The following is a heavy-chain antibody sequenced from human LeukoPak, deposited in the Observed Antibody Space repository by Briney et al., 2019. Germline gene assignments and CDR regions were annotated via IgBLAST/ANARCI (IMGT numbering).Heavy chain of an antibody. CDR2: INWNGAGT. Sequence: PGGSLRLSCAASGFSFGDYDMSWVRQAPGKGLEWVSGINWNGAGTGYADSVKGRFTISRDNAKNSLYLQMNSLRAEDTAVYFCARGDYYDSSGPDYWGQGTLVTVSS. V-gene: IGHV3-20*04. J-gene: IGHJ4*02. CDR3: ARGDYYDSSGPDY. D-gene: IGHD3-22*01. CDR1: GFSFGDYD.